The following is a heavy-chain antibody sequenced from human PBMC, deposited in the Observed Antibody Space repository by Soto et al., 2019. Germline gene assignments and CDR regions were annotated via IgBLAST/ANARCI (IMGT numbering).Heavy chain of an antibody. D-gene: IGHD5-18*01. V-gene: IGHV3-30-3*01. CDR2: ISYDGSNK. Sequence: GGSLRLSCAASGFTFSSYAMHWVRQAPGKGLEWVAVISYDGSNKYYADSVKGRFTISRDNSKNTLYLQMNSLRAEDTAVYYCARRGKWAAMAPFHYWGPGTLLTVST. CDR1: GFTFSSYA. J-gene: IGHJ4*02. CDR3: ARRGKWAAMAPFHY.